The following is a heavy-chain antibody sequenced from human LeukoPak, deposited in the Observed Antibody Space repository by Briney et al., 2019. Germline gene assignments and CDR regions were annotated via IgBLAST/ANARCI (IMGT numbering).Heavy chain of an antibody. CDR3: ARTEATVTTLGAFDI. D-gene: IGHD4-17*01. J-gene: IGHJ3*02. CDR2: MNPNSGKT. Sequence: ASVKVSCKASGYTFSSYDINWVRQATGQGLEWMGWMNPNSGKTGYAQKFQGRVTMTRDTSISTAYMELSRLRSDDTAVYYCARTEATVTTLGAFDIWGQGTMVTVSS. V-gene: IGHV1-8*01. CDR1: GYTFSSYD.